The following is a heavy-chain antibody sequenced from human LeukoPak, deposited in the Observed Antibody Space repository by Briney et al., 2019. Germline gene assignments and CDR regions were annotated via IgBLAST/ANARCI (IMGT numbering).Heavy chain of an antibody. D-gene: IGHD2-2*02. CDR2: INPNSGGT. Sequence: APVKVSCKASGYTFTGYYMHWVRQAPGQGLEWMGWINPNSGGTNYAQKFQGRVTMTRDTSISTAYMELSRLRSDDTAVYYCARDGGYCSSTSCYTLIDYWGQGTLVTVSS. CDR3: ARDGGYCSSTSCYTLIDY. V-gene: IGHV1-2*02. J-gene: IGHJ4*02. CDR1: GYTFTGYY.